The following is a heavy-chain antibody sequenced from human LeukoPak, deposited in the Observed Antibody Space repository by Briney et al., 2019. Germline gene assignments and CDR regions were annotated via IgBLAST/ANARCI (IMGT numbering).Heavy chain of an antibody. CDR1: GGSFSGYY. J-gene: IGHJ4*02. Sequence: SETLSLTCAAYGGSFSGYYWSWIRQPPGKGLEWIGEINHSGSTNYNPSLKSRVTISVDTPKNQFSLKLSSVTAADTAVYYCARYSGYYLSYFDYWGQGTLVTVSS. V-gene: IGHV4-34*01. CDR3: ARYSGYYLSYFDY. CDR2: INHSGST. D-gene: IGHD3-22*01.